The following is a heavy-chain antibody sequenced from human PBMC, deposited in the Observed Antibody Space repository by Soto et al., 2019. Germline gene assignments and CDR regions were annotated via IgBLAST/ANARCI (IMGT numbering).Heavy chain of an antibody. CDR2: IYYSGTT. D-gene: IGHD1-26*01. J-gene: IGHJ4*02. CDR3: ARLIRCQATRCYFDY. CDR1: GGSISSSSYY. V-gene: IGHV4-39*02. Sequence: QLQLQESGPGLVKPSETLSLTCTVSGGSISSSSYYWAWVRQPPGKGLEWIGSIYYSGTTYYNPSLKSRHTXHXAXSXXHLSLKLSSVTASDTAVFYCARLIRCQATRCYFDYWGQGTLVTVSS.